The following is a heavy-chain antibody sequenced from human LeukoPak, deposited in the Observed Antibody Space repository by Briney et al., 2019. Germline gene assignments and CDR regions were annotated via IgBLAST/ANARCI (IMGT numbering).Heavy chain of an antibody. CDR1: GGTFSSYA. Sequence: ASVKVSCKASGGTFSSYAISWVRQAPGQGLEWMGWISAYNGNTNYAQKLQGRVTMTTDTYTSTAYMELRSLRSDDTAVYYCARVTMIVVDYWGQGTLVTVSS. CDR3: ARVTMIVVDY. CDR2: ISAYNGNT. V-gene: IGHV1-18*01. D-gene: IGHD3-22*01. J-gene: IGHJ4*02.